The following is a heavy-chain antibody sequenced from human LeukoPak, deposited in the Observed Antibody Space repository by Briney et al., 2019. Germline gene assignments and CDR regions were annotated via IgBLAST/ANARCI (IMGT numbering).Heavy chain of an antibody. J-gene: IGHJ4*02. V-gene: IGHV4-61*01. CDR3: ARGRDEYKIGN. D-gene: IGHD5-24*01. CDR2: IFSSGTT. CDR1: GVSVSSAIYY. Sequence: SETLSLTCTVSGVSVSSAIYYWSWIRQPPGKGLEWIGYIFSSGTTNYNPSLKSRVTMSVDTSKNQFSLKMSSVTAADTAVYFCARGRDEYKIGNWGQGTLVTVSS.